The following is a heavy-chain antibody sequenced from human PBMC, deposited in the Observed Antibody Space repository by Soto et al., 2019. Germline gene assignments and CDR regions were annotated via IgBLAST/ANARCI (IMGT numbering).Heavy chain of an antibody. CDR3: ARTVHYETTGYYSFDV. D-gene: IGHD3-22*01. CDR1: GYTFIYYW. J-gene: IGHJ3*01. Sequence: GESLKICCSGSGYTFIYYWVGWVRQMPGKGLEWMGLIYPGDSDTRYSPSFQGQVTISGDESISTTYLQWSSLKASDTAIYYCARTVHYETTGYYSFDVWGQGTMVTVSS. CDR2: IYPGDSDT. V-gene: IGHV5-51*01.